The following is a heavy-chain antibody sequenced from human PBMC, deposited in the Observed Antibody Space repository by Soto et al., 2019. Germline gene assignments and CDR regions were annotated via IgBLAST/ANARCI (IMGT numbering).Heavy chain of an antibody. CDR1: GGSISSGDYY. CDR2: IYHSGST. D-gene: IGHD3-10*01. CDR3: ARALGAPMAYFDY. V-gene: IGHV4-30-2*01. J-gene: IGHJ4*02. Sequence: QVQLQESGPGLVKPSQTLSLTCTVSGGSISSGDYYWSWIRQPPGKGLEWIGYIYHSGSTYYNPSLKSRVTISVDRSKNQFSLKLSSVTAADTAVYYCARALGAPMAYFDYWGQGTLVTVSS.